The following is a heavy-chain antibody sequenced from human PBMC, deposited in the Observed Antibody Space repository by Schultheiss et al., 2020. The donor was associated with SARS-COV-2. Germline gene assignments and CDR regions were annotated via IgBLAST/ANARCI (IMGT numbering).Heavy chain of an antibody. J-gene: IGHJ5*02. Sequence: SQTLSLTCTVSGGSVSSGSYYWSWIRQPPGKGLEWIGYIYYSGSTNYNPSLKSRVTISVDTSKNQFSLKLSSVTAADTAVYYCARGLELAAGTTVWFDPWGQGTLVTVSS. CDR1: GGSVSSGSYY. V-gene: IGHV4-61*01. D-gene: IGHD1-7*01. CDR3: ARGLELAAGTTVWFDP. CDR2: IYYSGST.